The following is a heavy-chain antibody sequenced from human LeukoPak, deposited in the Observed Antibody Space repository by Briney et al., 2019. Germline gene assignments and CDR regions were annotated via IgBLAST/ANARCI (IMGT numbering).Heavy chain of an antibody. V-gene: IGHV3-21*01. CDR1: GFTFSSYS. Sequence: PGGSLRLSCAASGFTFSSYSMNWVRQAPGKGLEWVSSISSSSSYIYYADSVKGRFTISRDNAKNSLYLQMNSLRAEDTAVYYCARRGFGVVINQLDYWGQGTLVTVSS. CDR2: ISSSSSYI. D-gene: IGHD3-3*01. CDR3: ARRGFGVVINQLDY. J-gene: IGHJ4*02.